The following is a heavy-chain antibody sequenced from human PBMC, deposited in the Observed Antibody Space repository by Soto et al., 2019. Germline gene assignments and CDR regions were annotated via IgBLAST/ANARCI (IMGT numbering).Heavy chain of an antibody. CDR1: GGSISSYY. CDR3: ARAGCTNGVCYTADPNYYYYMDV. V-gene: IGHV4-59*01. CDR2: IYYSGST. Sequence: SETLSLTCTVSGGSISSYYWSWIRQPPGKGLEWIGYIYYSGSTNYNPSLKSRVTISVDTSKNQFSLKLSSVTAADTAVYYCARAGCTNGVCYTADPNYYYYMDVWGKGTTVTVSS. D-gene: IGHD2-8*01. J-gene: IGHJ6*03.